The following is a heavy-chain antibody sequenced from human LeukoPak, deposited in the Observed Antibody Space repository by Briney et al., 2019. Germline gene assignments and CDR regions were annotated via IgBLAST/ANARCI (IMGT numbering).Heavy chain of an antibody. D-gene: IGHD3-16*01. CDR3: ARDRSLYGNFDY. Sequence: ASVKVSCKASGYTFTGYYIHWVRQAPGQGLKWMGIINPSNNNTNYAQKFQGRVTLTRDTSTSTVYMELSSLRSEDTAVYYCARDRSLYGNFDYWGQGTLVTVSS. J-gene: IGHJ4*02. CDR2: INPSNNNT. V-gene: IGHV1-46*01. CDR1: GYTFTGYY.